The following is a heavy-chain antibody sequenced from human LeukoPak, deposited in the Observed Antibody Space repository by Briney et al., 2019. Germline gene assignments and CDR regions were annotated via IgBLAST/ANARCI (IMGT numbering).Heavy chain of an antibody. CDR3: AKCSASAYTTGWCNWIDP. J-gene: IGHJ5*02. Sequence: GGSLGLSCVASGFTFTSDAMNWVRQAPGKGLEWVSSTVSRGTTQYADSVKGRFTVSRDTSKNTLYLQMNSLRADDTAVYYCAKCSASAYTTGWCNWIDPWGQGTLVTVSS. D-gene: IGHD6-19*01. CDR2: TVSRGTT. V-gene: IGHV3-23*01. CDR1: GFTFTSDA.